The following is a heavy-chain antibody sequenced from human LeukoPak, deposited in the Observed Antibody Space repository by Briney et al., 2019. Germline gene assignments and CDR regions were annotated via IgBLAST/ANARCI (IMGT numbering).Heavy chain of an antibody. V-gene: IGHV4-59*01. D-gene: IGHD3-22*01. CDR2: VYYSGSR. Sequence: SETLSLTCTVSGGSISSYYWSWSRQPRGKGLERIGYVYYSGSRNYNPCLKTRVTISVYPSTIQFSLTLTSVTAADTAVHYCARQNPTYYYDSSGYYPTRVAFDIWGQGTMVTVSS. CDR1: GGSISSYY. J-gene: IGHJ3*02. CDR3: ARQNPTYYYDSSGYYPTRVAFDI.